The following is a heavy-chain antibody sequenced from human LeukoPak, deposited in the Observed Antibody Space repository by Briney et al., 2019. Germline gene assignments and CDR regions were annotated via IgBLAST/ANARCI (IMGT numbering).Heavy chain of an antibody. V-gene: IGHV4-39*01. CDR1: GFSLSTSGVG. Sequence: SGPTLVNPTQTLTLTCTFSGFSLSTSGVGVDWIRQPPGKGLEWIGSISYSGDTHYNPSLKSRLTISVHTSKNQFSLKLSSVTAADTAVYYCARHEANYPDSSGHYYVGRIFEFWGQGTLVTVSS. J-gene: IGHJ4*02. CDR2: ISYSGDT. D-gene: IGHD3-22*01. CDR3: ARHEANYPDSSGHYYVGRIFEF.